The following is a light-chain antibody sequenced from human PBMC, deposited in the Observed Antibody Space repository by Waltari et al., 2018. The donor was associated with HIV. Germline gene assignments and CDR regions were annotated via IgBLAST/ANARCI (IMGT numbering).Light chain of an antibody. J-gene: IGKJ1*01. CDR1: QSVTNY. Sequence: EIVLTQSPATLSLSPGERATLSCRSSQSVTNYLAWYQQKPGQAPRLLIYDASNRATGIPARFSGSGPGTDFTLTISSLEPEDFAVYYCQQYGSSPQTFGQGTKVEIK. V-gene: IGKV3D-11*02. CDR2: DAS. CDR3: QQYGSSPQT.